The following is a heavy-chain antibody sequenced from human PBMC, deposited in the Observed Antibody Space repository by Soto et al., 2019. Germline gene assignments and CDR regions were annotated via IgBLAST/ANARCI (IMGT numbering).Heavy chain of an antibody. Sequence: PGGSLRLSCAASGFTFSNAWMSWVRQAPGKGLEWVGRIKSKTDGGTTDYAAPVKGRFTISRDDSKNTPYLQMNSLKTEDTAVYYCTTVTYYYGSGSFGGDAFDIWGQGTMVTVSS. CDR3: TTVTYYYGSGSFGGDAFDI. J-gene: IGHJ3*02. CDR2: IKSKTDGGTT. D-gene: IGHD3-10*01. CDR1: GFTFSNAW. V-gene: IGHV3-15*01.